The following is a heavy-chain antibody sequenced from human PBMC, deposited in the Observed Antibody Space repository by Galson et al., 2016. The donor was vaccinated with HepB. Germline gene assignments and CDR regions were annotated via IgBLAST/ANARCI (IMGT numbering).Heavy chain of an antibody. CDR2: IHWNDDK. V-gene: IGHV2-5*01. CDR1: GFSLSTTGEA. Sequence: PALVKPTQTLTLPCTFSGFSLSTTGEAVGWTRQPPGKALEWLALIHWNDDKRYSPSLKSRLTITKDTSKNQVVLTVTNMDPVDTATYFCAHRRSGYCNTVNCLYFDYWGQGTLATVSS. CDR3: AHRRSGYCNTVNCLYFDY. D-gene: IGHD2-15*01. J-gene: IGHJ4*02.